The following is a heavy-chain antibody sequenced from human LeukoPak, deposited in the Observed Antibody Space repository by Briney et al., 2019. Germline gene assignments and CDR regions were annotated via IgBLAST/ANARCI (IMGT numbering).Heavy chain of an antibody. CDR2: INPNSGGT. CDR1: GYTFTGYY. CDR3: ARHGRSGTWYSAFDI. J-gene: IGHJ3*02. Sequence: ASVKVSCKASGYTFTGYYMHWVRQAPGQGLEWMGWINPNSGGTNYAQKFQGRVTMTRDTSISTAYMELSRLRSDDTAVYYCARHGRSGTWYSAFDIWGQGTMVTVSS. D-gene: IGHD6-13*01. V-gene: IGHV1-2*02.